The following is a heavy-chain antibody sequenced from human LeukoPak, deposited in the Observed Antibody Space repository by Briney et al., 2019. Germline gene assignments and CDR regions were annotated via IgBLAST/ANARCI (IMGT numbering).Heavy chain of an antibody. D-gene: IGHD4-23*01. CDR1: GFTFSRYW. CDR3: ARVPPTVAVFDY. V-gene: IGHV3-7*01. J-gene: IGHJ4*02. CDR2: IKQDGSEK. Sequence: GGSLRLSCAASGFTFSRYWMSWVRQAPGKGLEWVANIKQDGSEKYYVDSVKGRFTISRDNAKNSLYLQMNSLRAEDTAVYYCARVPPTVAVFDYWGQGTLVTVSS.